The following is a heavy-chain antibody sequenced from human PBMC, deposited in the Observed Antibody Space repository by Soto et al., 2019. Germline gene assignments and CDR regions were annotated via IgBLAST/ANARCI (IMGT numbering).Heavy chain of an antibody. J-gene: IGHJ6*02. Sequence: SETLSLTCTVSGGSIISRGYSRSWIRQPPGKGLEWIGYIYHSGTTYYNPSLKSRVTISVDRSKNQFSLKLSSVTAADTAVYYCDRAQYGDYGYGMEGWGQGATVTVS. D-gene: IGHD4-17*01. CDR1: GGSIISRGYS. CDR3: DRAQYGDYGYGMEG. V-gene: IGHV4-30-2*01. CDR2: IYHSGTT.